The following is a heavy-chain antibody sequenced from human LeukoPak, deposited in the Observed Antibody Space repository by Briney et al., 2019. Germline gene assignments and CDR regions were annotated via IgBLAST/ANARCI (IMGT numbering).Heavy chain of an antibody. J-gene: IGHJ4*02. CDR1: GFTFSSYW. CDR3: ARIYSSSSGYFDY. D-gene: IGHD6-6*01. Sequence: GGSLRLSCAASGFTFSSYWMSWVRQAPGKGLEWVANIKQDGSEKYYVDSVKGRFTISRDNAKNSLYLQMNSLRAEDTPVYYCARIYSSSSGYFDYWGQGTLVTVSS. V-gene: IGHV3-7*01. CDR2: IKQDGSEK.